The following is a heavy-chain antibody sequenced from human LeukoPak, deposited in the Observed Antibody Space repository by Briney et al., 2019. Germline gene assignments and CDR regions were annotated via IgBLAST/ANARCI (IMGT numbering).Heavy chain of an antibody. V-gene: IGHV3-21*01. CDR1: GFIFSSYE. D-gene: IGHD4-17*01. CDR2: ISSSSSYI. CDR3: VRDYGDYAANWFDP. Sequence: PGGSLRLSCAASGFIFSSYEMNWVRQAPGKGLEWVSSISSSSSYIYYADSVKGRFTISRDNAKNSLYLQMNSLRAEDTAVYYCVRDYGDYAANWFDPWGQGTLVTVSS. J-gene: IGHJ5*02.